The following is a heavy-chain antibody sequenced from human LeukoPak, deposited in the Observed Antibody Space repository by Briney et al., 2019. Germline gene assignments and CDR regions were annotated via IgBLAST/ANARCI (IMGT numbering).Heavy chain of an antibody. D-gene: IGHD3-22*01. Sequence: SETLSLTCTVSGGSISSYYWSWIRQPPGKGLEWIGYIYYSGSTNYNPSLKSRVTISVDTSKNQSSLKLSSVTAADTAVYYCASGPYYYDSSGAFDIWGQGTMVTVSS. CDR3: ASGPYYYDSSGAFDI. CDR1: GGSISSYY. V-gene: IGHV4-59*01. CDR2: IYYSGST. J-gene: IGHJ3*02.